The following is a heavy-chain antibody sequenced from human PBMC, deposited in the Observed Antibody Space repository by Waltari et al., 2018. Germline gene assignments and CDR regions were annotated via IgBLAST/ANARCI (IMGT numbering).Heavy chain of an antibody. Sequence: EVQLVESGGGLVQPGGSLRLSCAASGFTFSSYSMNWVRQAPGKGLEWVSYISSSSSTIYYADSVKGRFTISRDNAKNSLYLQMNSLRAEDTAVYYCARDGDYYDSSGYYHYFDYWGQGTLVTVSS. D-gene: IGHD3-22*01. CDR2: ISSSSSTI. V-gene: IGHV3-48*04. CDR3: ARDGDYYDSSGYYHYFDY. J-gene: IGHJ4*02. CDR1: GFTFSSYS.